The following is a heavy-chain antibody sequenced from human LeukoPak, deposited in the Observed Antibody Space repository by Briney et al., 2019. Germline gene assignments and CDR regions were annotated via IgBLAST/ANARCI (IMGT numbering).Heavy chain of an antibody. Sequence: PSETLSLTCTVSGGSISSGGYYWSWIRQHPGKGLEWIGYIYYSGSTYYNPSLKSRVTISVDTSKNQFSLKLSSVTAADTAVYYCARERAGTVFDYWGQGTLVTASS. V-gene: IGHV4-31*03. CDR2: IYYSGST. CDR3: ARERAGTVFDY. D-gene: IGHD4-11*01. CDR1: GGSISSGGYY. J-gene: IGHJ4*02.